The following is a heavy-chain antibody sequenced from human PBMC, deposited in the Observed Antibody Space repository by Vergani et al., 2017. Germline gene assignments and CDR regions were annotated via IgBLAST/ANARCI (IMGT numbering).Heavy chain of an antibody. CDR1: GYTFTSYD. CDR3: ARGFPRGFGFEYSSSSDFDY. D-gene: IGHD6-6*01. V-gene: IGHV1-8*01. CDR2: MNPNSGNT. Sequence: QVQLVQSGAEVKKPGASVKVSCKASGYTFTSYDINWVRQATGQGLEWMGWMNPNSGNTGYAQKFQGRVTMTRKTSISTAYMELSSLRSEDTAVYYCARGFPRGFGFEYSSSSDFDYWGQGTLVTVSS. J-gene: IGHJ4*02.